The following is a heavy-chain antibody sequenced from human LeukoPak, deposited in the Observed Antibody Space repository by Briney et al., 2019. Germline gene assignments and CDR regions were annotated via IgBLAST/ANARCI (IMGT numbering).Heavy chain of an antibody. D-gene: IGHD5-18*01. Sequence: GASVKVSCKASGYTFTSYGISWVRQAPGQGLEWMGWISAYNGNTNYAQKLQGRVTMTTDTSTSTAYMELRSLRSDDTAVYYCARDLPEKDTAMVHFDYWGQGTLVTVSS. CDR3: ARDLPEKDTAMVHFDY. CDR1: GYTFTSYG. CDR2: ISAYNGNT. V-gene: IGHV1-18*01. J-gene: IGHJ4*02.